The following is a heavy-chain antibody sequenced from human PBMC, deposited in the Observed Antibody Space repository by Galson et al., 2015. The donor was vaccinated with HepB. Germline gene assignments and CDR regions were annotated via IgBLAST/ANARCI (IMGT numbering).Heavy chain of an antibody. V-gene: IGHV3-74*01. CDR1: GFTFSSYW. CDR2: INSDGSST. D-gene: IGHD6-19*01. CDR3: ASEGQWLDRSDAFDI. J-gene: IGHJ3*02. Sequence: SLRLSCAASGFTFSSYWMHWVRQAPGKGLVWVSRINSDGSSTSYADSVKGRFTISRDNAKNTLYLQMNSLRAEDTAVYYCASEGQWLDRSDAFDIWGQGTMVTVSS.